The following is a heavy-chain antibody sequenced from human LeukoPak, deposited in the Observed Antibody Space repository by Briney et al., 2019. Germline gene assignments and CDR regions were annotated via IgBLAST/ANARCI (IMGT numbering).Heavy chain of an antibody. V-gene: IGHV3-74*01. CDR3: ARVGYSYGSYYFDY. CDR1: GFTFSSYS. CDR2: INSDASST. Sequence: GGSLRLSCAASGFTFSSYSMNWVRQAPGKGLVWVSRINSDASSTTYADSVKGRFTISRDTARNTLYLQMNSLRAEDTAVYYCARVGYSYGSYYFDYWGQGTLVTVSS. D-gene: IGHD5-18*01. J-gene: IGHJ4*02.